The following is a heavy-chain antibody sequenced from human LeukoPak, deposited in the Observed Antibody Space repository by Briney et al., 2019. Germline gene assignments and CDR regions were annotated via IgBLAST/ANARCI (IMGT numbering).Heavy chain of an antibody. D-gene: IGHD6-6*01. CDR1: GGSISSYY. Sequence: SETLSLTCTVSGGSISSYYWSWIRQPPGKGLEGIGYIYYSGSTNYNPSLKSRVTISVATSKNQLSLKLSSVTAADTAVYYCARGLYGSSPFDYWGQGTLVTVSS. J-gene: IGHJ4*02. CDR2: IYYSGST. CDR3: ARGLYGSSPFDY. V-gene: IGHV4-59*01.